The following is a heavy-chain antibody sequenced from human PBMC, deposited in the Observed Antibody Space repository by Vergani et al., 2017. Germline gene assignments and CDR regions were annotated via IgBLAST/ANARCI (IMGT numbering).Heavy chain of an antibody. CDR3: AKRGSGVVNGEDV. J-gene: IGHJ6*04. CDR2: IKSDGSIT. V-gene: IGHV3-74*03. D-gene: IGHD3-3*01. CDR1: GFSFNSYW. Sequence: DVHLAESGGGFFQPGGSLRLSCSASGFSFNSYWMHWVRQGPGKGLLWVSRIKSDGSITPYTDSVKGRFTISRDNAQHTLYLQMNSQRAEDTAVYYCAKRGSGVVNGEDVWGKGTTVTVSS.